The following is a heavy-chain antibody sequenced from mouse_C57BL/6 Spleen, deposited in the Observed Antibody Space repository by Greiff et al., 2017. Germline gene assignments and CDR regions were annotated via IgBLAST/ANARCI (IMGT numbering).Heavy chain of an antibody. CDR2: IYPGSGST. Sequence: QVQLQQSGPELVKPGASVKMSCKASGYTFTSYWITWVKQRPGQGLEWIGDIYPGSGSTNYNEKFKSKATLTVDTSSSTAYMQLSGLSSEDSAVYYCARRYYYEGDYWGKGTSVTVSS. V-gene: IGHV1-55*01. CDR1: GYTFTSYW. CDR3: ARRYYYEGDY. D-gene: IGHD1-1*01. J-gene: IGHJ4*01.